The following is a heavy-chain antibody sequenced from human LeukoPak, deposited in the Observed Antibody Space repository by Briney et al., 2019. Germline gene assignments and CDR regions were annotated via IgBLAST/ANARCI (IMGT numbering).Heavy chain of an antibody. CDR2: IGVPVDT. D-gene: IGHD4-23*01. V-gene: IGHV3-13*04. Sequence: PGGSLRLSCAASGFTLSKYDMPWVRQTAGKGLEWVSTIGVPVDTYCARSVKGRSTISRENAKNSLYVQMTGLRAGDTTVYFCARGPYRANSNWFDPWGQGILVTVSS. CDR1: GFTLSKYD. CDR3: ARGPYRANSNWFDP. J-gene: IGHJ5*02.